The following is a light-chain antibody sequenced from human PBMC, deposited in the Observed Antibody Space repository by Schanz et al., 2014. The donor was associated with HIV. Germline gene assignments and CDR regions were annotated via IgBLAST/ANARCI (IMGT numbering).Light chain of an antibody. CDR1: EYVSGNY. V-gene: IGKV3D-20*01. J-gene: IGKJ1*01. CDR2: DAS. Sequence: EIVLTQSPATLSLSPGERATLSCRASEYVSGNYVAWYQARPGLAPRLLIYDASSRATGIPDRFSGSGSSTDFTLTISRLEPEDSAVYYCQQYGSSPTFGQGTRVEIK. CDR3: QQYGSSPT.